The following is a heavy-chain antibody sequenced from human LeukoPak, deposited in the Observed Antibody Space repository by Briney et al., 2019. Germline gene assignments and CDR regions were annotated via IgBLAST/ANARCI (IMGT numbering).Heavy chain of an antibody. Sequence: SETLSLTCTVSGYSISSGYYWGWIRQPPGKGLEWMGSIYHSGSTYYNPSLKSRVTISIDTSKNQFSLELSSVTAADTAVYYCATTSRDFWSGYDYWGQGTLVTVSS. CDR3: ATTSRDFWSGYDY. V-gene: IGHV4-38-2*02. J-gene: IGHJ4*02. D-gene: IGHD3-3*01. CDR2: IYHSGST. CDR1: GYSISSGYY.